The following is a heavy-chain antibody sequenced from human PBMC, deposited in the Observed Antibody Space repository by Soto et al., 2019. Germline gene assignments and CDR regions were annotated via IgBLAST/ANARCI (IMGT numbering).Heavy chain of an antibody. Sequence: RSLRLSCAASGFTFSSYGMHWVRQAPGKGLEWVAFISYDGSNKYYADSVKGRFTISRDTSKNTLYMQMNSLRTEDTAVYFCAFFCSLVAAAMEFFYLCHETLVTVSS. D-gene: IGHD2-2*01. CDR2: ISYDGSNK. CDR1: GFTFSSYG. V-gene: IGHV3-30*03. J-gene: IGHJ4*01. CDR3: AFFCSLVAAAMEFFY.